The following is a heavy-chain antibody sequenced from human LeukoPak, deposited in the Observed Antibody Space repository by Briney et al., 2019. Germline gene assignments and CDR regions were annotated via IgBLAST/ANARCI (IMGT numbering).Heavy chain of an antibody. V-gene: IGHV3-74*01. CDR2: IHTDGRST. Sequence: GGSLRLSCVASGFTFSTYWMHLVRQVPGKGLVWVSHIHTDGRSTSYADSVKGRFTISRDNAKNTLYLQMNSLRVEDTAVYYCARDLYDSSGYAYWGQGTLVTVSS. CDR1: GFTFSTYW. D-gene: IGHD3-22*01. J-gene: IGHJ4*02. CDR3: ARDLYDSSGYAY.